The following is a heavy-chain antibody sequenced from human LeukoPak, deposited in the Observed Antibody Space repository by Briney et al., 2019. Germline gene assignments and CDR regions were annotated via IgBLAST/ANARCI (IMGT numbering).Heavy chain of an antibody. J-gene: IGHJ4*01. CDR1: GFTFSNSA. D-gene: IGHD6-19*01. CDR3: AKGIYSSGWSYFDY. CDR2: LSGSGITT. V-gene: IGHV3-23*01. Sequence: RGSLRLSCAPSGFTFSNSAMSWVRQAPGKGLEWVSTLSGSGITTYYADSVKGRFTISRDNSTNTLYLQMNSLRAEDTAVYYCAKGIYSSGWSYFDYWGHGTLVTVSS.